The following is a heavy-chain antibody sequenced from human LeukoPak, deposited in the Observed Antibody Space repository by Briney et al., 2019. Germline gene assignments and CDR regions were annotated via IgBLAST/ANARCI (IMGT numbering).Heavy chain of an antibody. CDR3: AREGPYYYYMDV. V-gene: IGHV3-48*01. Sequence: PGGSLRLSCAASGFTFSSYSMNWVRQAPGKGLEWVSYISSSSSTIYYADSVKGRFTISRDNAKNSLYLQMNSLRAEDTAVYYCAREGPYYYYMDVWGKGTTATVSS. CDR2: ISSSSSTI. CDR1: GFTFSSYS. J-gene: IGHJ6*03.